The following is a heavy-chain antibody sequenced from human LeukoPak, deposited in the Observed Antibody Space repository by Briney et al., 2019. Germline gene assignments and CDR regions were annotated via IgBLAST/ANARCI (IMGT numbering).Heavy chain of an antibody. V-gene: IGHV4-34*01. D-gene: IGHD6-13*01. CDR2: INHSGST. CDR3: ASYSSSWSEHEFDY. Sequence: SETLSLTCAVYGGSFSGYYWSWIRQPPGKGLEWIGEINHSGSTNYNPSLKSRVTISVDTSKNQFSLKLSSVTAADTAVYYCASYSSSWSEHEFDYWGQGTLVTVSS. J-gene: IGHJ4*02. CDR1: GGSFSGYY.